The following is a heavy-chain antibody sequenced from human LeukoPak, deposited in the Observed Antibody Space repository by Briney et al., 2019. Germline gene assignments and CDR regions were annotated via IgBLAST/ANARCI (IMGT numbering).Heavy chain of an antibody. J-gene: IGHJ4*02. CDR3: ARAYSSSWYDY. D-gene: IGHD6-13*01. Sequence: GESLKISCAASGFTFSSYAVSWVRQAPGKGLEWVSAISGSGGSTYYADSVKGRFTISRDNSKNTLYLQMNSLRAEDPAVYYCARAYSSSWYDYWGQGTLVTVSS. CDR2: ISGSGGST. CDR1: GFTFSSYA. V-gene: IGHV3-23*01.